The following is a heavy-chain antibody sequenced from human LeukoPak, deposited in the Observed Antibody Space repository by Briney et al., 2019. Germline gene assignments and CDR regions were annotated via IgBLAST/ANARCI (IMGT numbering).Heavy chain of an antibody. Sequence: SETLSLTCTVSGGSIGSGSYYWSWIRQPAGRGLEWIGRIYTSGSTNYNPSLKSRVTISVDTSKNQFSLKLSSVTAADTAVYYCARGPLGGGIREWELLEPFDYWGQGTLVTVSS. CDR3: ARGPLGGGIREWELLEPFDY. CDR1: GGSIGSGSYY. V-gene: IGHV4-61*02. J-gene: IGHJ4*02. D-gene: IGHD1-26*01. CDR2: IYTSGST.